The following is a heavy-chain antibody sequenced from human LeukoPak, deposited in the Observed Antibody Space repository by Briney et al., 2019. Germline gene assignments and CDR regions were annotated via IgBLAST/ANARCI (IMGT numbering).Heavy chain of an antibody. CDR3: AKEWELLVIGYYFDY. V-gene: IGHV3-30*02. CDR2: IRYDGSNK. J-gene: IGHJ4*02. Sequence: PGGSLRLSCAASGFTFSSYGMHWVRQAPGKGLEWVAFIRYDGSNKYYADSVKGRFTISRDNSKNTLYLQMNSLRAEDTAVYYCAKEWELLVIGYYFDYWGQGTLVTVSS. D-gene: IGHD1-26*01. CDR1: GFTFSSYG.